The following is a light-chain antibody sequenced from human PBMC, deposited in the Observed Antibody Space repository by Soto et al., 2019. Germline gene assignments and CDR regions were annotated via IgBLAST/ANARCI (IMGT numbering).Light chain of an antibody. Sequence: QSVLTQPPPVSGAPGQRVTISCAGSSSNIGAGHDVHWYQQLPGTAPKLLIYGNSNRPSGVPDRFSGSKSGTSGSLAITGLQAEDEADYYCQSYDSSLSAVVFGGGTKLTVL. V-gene: IGLV1-40*01. CDR1: SSNIGAGHD. CDR3: QSYDSSLSAVV. CDR2: GNS. J-gene: IGLJ2*01.